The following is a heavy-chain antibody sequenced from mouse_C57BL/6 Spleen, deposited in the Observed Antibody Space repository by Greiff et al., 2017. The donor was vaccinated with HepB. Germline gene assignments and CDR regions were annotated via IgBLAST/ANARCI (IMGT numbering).Heavy chain of an antibody. J-gene: IGHJ2*01. CDR3: ARCYGSSPYYFDY. Sequence: EVQLQESGPELVKPGASVKIPCKASGYTFTDYNMDWVKQSHGKSLEWIGDINPNNGGTIYNQKFKGKATLTVDKSSSTAYMELRSLTSEDTAVYYCARCYGSSPYYFDYWGQGTTLTVSS. V-gene: IGHV1-18*01. D-gene: IGHD1-1*01. CDR1: GYTFTDYN. CDR2: INPNNGGT.